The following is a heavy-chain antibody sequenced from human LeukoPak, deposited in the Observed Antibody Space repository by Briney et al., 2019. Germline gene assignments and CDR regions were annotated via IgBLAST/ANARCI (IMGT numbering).Heavy chain of an antibody. CDR3: VRDYYGMDV. D-gene: IGHD3-10*01. Sequence: GGSLRLSCSASGFTLQNYAMYWVRQAPGKELEQVSLTHGNGGNTDYADSVEGRFTISRDYSKNTLYLQLTSLSVEDTAVYYCVRDYYGMDVWGQGTTVTVSS. CDR1: GFTLQNYA. V-gene: IGHV3-64D*06. J-gene: IGHJ6*02. CDR2: THGNGGNT.